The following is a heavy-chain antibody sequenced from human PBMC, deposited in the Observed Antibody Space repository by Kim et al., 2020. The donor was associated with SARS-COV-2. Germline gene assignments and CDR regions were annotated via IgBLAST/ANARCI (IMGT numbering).Heavy chain of an antibody. V-gene: IGHV3-21*01. J-gene: IGHJ6*02. Sequence: GGSLRLSCAASGFTFSSYSMNWVRQAPGKGLEWVSSISSSSSYIYYADSVKGRFTISRDNAKNSLYLQMNSLRAEDTAVYYCARGAGAAAYGMDVWGQGTTVTVSS. CDR1: GFTFSSYS. CDR2: ISSSSSYI. CDR3: ARGAGAAAYGMDV. D-gene: IGHD6-13*01.